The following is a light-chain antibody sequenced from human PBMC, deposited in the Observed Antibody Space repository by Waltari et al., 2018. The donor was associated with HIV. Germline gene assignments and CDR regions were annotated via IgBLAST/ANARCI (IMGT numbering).Light chain of an antibody. CDR2: KDT. CDR1: VLAKKI. J-gene: IGLJ2*01. CDR3: FSAADNNQVV. V-gene: IGLV3-27*01. Sequence: SYELTQPSSLSVSPGQTARTTCSGDVLAKKIARWFQQKPDQAPVLVIYKDTERPSGIPERFSGSSSGTTVTLTISGAQVEDEADYYCFSAADNNQVVFGGGTKLTVL.